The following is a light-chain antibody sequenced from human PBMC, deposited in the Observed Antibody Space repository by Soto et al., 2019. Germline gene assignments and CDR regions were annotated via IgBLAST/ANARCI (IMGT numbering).Light chain of an antibody. CDR3: QQAYSFPFN. Sequence: DIQMTQSPSSVTASVGDRVTITCRASQVFGKYLAWYQHKPGRAPNLLIYSSSTLQSGVPSRFSGSGSGTEFTLTISGLQPEDAEIYFCQQAYSFPFNFGPGTRVEIK. V-gene: IGKV1-12*01. CDR2: SSS. J-gene: IGKJ3*01. CDR1: QVFGKY.